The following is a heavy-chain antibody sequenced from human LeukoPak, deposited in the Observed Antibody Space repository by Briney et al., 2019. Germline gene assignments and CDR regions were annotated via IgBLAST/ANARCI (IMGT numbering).Heavy chain of an antibody. J-gene: IGHJ4*02. CDR3: ARATGYCSSTSCYNYFDY. CDR2: IYHSGTT. CDR1: GYSISSGYY. D-gene: IGHD2-2*02. Sequence: SETLSLTCAVSGYSISSGYYWGGIRQPPGEVLGWFWIIYHSGTTYYNPSLKSRVTISVDTPKNQLSLKLSTVTAADTAVYYCARATGYCSSTSCYNYFDYWGQGTLDTVSS. V-gene: IGHV4-38-2*01.